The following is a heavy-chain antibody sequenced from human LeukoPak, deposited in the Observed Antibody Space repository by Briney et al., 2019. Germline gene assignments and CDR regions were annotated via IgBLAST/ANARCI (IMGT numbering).Heavy chain of an antibody. CDR3: ARGRVPAAIQDY. V-gene: IGHV1-8*03. D-gene: IGHD2-2*01. CDR2: MNPNSGNT. Sequence: ASVKVSCKASGYTFTSYDINWVRQATGQGLEWMGWMNPNSGNTGYAQKFQGRVTITRNTSISTAYMEQSSLRSEDTAVYYCARGRVPAAIQDYWGQGTLVTVSS. CDR1: GYTFTSYD. J-gene: IGHJ4*02.